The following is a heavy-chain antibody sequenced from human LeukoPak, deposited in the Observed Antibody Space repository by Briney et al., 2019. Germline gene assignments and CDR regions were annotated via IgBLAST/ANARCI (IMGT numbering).Heavy chain of an antibody. Sequence: GGSLRLSCAFSAFTFSSYSMNWVRQAPGKGLEWVSSISSSSSYIYYADSVKGRFTISRDNAKNSLYLQMNSLRAEDTAVYYCARAIVGATTPGYWGQGTLVTVSS. D-gene: IGHD1-26*01. V-gene: IGHV3-21*01. CDR1: AFTFSSYS. CDR3: ARAIVGATTPGY. J-gene: IGHJ4*02. CDR2: ISSSSSYI.